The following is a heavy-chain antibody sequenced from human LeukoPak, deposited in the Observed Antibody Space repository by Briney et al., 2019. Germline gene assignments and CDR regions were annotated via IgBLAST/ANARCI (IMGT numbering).Heavy chain of an antibody. CDR1: GYSFTSYW. V-gene: IGHV5-51*01. D-gene: IGHD4-23*01. CDR2: IYPGDSDT. J-gene: IGHJ3*02. Sequence: GESLNISCKGSGYSFTSYWIGWVRQMPGKGLEWMGIIYPGDSDTRYSPSFQGQVTISPDKSISTAYLQWSSLKASDTAMYYCARSRDYGGNPDDAFDIWGQGTMVTVSS. CDR3: ARSRDYGGNPDDAFDI.